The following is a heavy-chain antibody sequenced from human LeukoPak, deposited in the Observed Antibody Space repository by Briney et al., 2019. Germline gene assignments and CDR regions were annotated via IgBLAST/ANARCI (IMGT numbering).Heavy chain of an antibody. CDR1: GYTFTDYY. D-gene: IGHD6-13*01. CDR2: INPNSGGT. V-gene: IGHV1-2*02. J-gene: IGHJ5*02. Sequence: ASVKVSCKASGYTFTDYYMHWVRQAPGQGLEWMGWINPNSGGTNYAQKFQGRVTITRDTSISTAYMELSRLRSDDTAVYYCARVWRSSPNLFDPWGQGTLVTVSS. CDR3: ARVWRSSPNLFDP.